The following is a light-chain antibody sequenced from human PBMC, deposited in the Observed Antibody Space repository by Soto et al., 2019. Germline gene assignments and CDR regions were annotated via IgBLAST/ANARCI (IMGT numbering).Light chain of an antibody. CDR3: TSYVGNDIWV. Sequence: QSALTQPPSASVSPGQSVTISCTGTSSDVGAYQYVSWYQQYPGKAPKLMIYEVTKLPSGVPDRFSGSKSGNTASLTVSGLHADDEADYYCTSYVGNDIWVFGGGTKLTVL. J-gene: IGLJ3*02. CDR1: SSDVGAYQY. V-gene: IGLV2-8*01. CDR2: EVT.